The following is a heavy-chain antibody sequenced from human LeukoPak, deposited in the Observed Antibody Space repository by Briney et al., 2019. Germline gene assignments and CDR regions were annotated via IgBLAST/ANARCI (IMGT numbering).Heavy chain of an antibody. Sequence: SETLSLTCAVSGGSISSSNWWSWVRQPPGKGLEWIGEIYHSGSTNYNPSLKSRVTISVDKSKNQFSLKLSSVTAADTAVYYCARHDYGGNSNFDYWGQGTLVTVSS. CDR3: ARHDYGGNSNFDY. CDR2: IYHSGST. D-gene: IGHD4-23*01. V-gene: IGHV4-4*02. CDR1: GGSISSSNW. J-gene: IGHJ4*02.